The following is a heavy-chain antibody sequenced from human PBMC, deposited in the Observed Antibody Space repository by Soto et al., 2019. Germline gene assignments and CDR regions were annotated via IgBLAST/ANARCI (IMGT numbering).Heavy chain of an antibody. CDR3: ARGAARPGN. CDR2: INHSGST. Sequence: KPSETLSLTCAVYGGSFSGYYWSWIRQPPGKWLEWIGEINHSGSTNYNPSLKSRVTISVDTSKNQFSLKLSSVTAADTAVYYCARGAARPGNWGQGTLVTVSS. V-gene: IGHV4-34*01. CDR1: GGSFSGYY. D-gene: IGHD6-6*01. J-gene: IGHJ4*02.